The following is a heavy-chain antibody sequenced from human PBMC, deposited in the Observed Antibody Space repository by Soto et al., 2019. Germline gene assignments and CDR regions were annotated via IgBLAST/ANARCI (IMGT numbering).Heavy chain of an antibody. Sequence: EVQLLESGGGLVQPGGSLRLSCAASGFTFSSYAMSWVRQAPGKGLEWVSAISGSGGSTYYADSVKGRFTISRDNSRNTRYLQMNSLRAEDTAVYYCAKDRDVLRYFDWLPPLRNGMDVWGQGITVTVSS. CDR3: AKDRDVLRYFDWLPPLRNGMDV. CDR2: ISGSGGST. V-gene: IGHV3-23*01. CDR1: GFTFSSYA. D-gene: IGHD3-9*01. J-gene: IGHJ6*02.